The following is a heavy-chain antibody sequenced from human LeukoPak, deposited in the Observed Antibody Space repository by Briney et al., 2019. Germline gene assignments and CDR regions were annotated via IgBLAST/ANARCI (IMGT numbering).Heavy chain of an antibody. J-gene: IGHJ4*02. CDR1: GYTFTGYY. V-gene: IGHV1-2*02. CDR3: ARTSDSSGYVGEY. Sequence: GASVKVSCKASGYTFTGYYMHWVRQAPGQGLELMGWINPNSGGTNYAQKFQGRVTMTRDTSISTAYMELSRLRSDDTAVYCCARTSDSSGYVGEYWGQGTLVTVSS. D-gene: IGHD3-22*01. CDR2: INPNSGGT.